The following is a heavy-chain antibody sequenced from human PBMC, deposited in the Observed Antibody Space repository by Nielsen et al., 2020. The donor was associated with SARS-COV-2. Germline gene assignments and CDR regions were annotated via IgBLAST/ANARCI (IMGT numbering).Heavy chain of an antibody. CDR3: ARLGPTDWYFDL. D-gene: IGHD3-16*01. V-gene: IGHV3-21*05. CDR1: GFTFNNYG. J-gene: IGHJ2*01. Sequence: GESLKIYCAASGFTFNNYGFYWVRQAPGKGLEWVSYISGSSSYTNYTDSVKGRFTISRDNAKNSLYLQMNSLSAEDTAVYYCARLGPTDWYFDLWGRGTLVNVFS. CDR2: ISGSSSYT.